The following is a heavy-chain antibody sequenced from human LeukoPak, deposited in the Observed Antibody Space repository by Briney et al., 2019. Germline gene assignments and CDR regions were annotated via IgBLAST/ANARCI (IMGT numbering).Heavy chain of an antibody. CDR1: GFTFSSYD. CDR2: IQYDGSNK. Sequence: GGSLRLSCAASGFTFSSYDMHWVRQAPGKGLEWGAFIQYDGSNKYYADSVKGRFTISRDNSKNTLYLQMNSPRPEDTAVYYCVKGQGGFYWFAPWAQGPLVPVSS. D-gene: IGHD3-16*01. CDR3: VKGQGGFYWFAP. V-gene: IGHV3-30*02. J-gene: IGHJ5*02.